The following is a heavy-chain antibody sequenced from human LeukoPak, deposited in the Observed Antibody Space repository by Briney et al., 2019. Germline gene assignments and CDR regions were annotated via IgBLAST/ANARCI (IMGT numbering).Heavy chain of an antibody. CDR3: ASPHSWELRV. CDR2: IIPIFGTA. V-gene: IGHV1-69*13. J-gene: IGHJ4*02. CDR1: GGTFSSYA. D-gene: IGHD1-26*01. Sequence: GASVTVSCKASGGTFSSYAISWVRQAPGQGLELMGGIIPIFGTANYAQKFQGRVTITADESTSTAYMELSSLRSEDTAVYYCASPHSWELRVWGQGTLVTVSS.